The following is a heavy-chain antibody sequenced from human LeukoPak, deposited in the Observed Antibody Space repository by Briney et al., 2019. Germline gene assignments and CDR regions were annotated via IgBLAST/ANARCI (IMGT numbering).Heavy chain of an antibody. V-gene: IGHV1-3*01. J-gene: IGHJ4*02. Sequence: ASVKVSCKASGYTFSDYAMHWVRQAPGQRFEWMGWIDAGNGDTRYSQKFQGRVTITRDTSASTAYMELSSLRSEDTAVYYCARDGDDILTGYYYDYWGQGTLVTVSS. D-gene: IGHD3-9*01. CDR1: GYTFSDYA. CDR3: ARDGDDILTGYYYDY. CDR2: IDAGNGDT.